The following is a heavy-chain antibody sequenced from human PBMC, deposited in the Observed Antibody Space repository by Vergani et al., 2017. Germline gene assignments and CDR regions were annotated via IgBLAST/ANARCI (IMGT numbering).Heavy chain of an antibody. D-gene: IGHD1-26*01. CDR1: GFTFSSYG. V-gene: IGHV3-30*18. CDR3: AKDQGESGSAHDY. J-gene: IGHJ4*02. Sequence: VQLVESGGGLVQPGGSLRLSCVASGFTFSSYGMHWVRQAPGKGLEWVAVISYDGSNKYYADSVKGRFTISRDNSKNTLYLQMNSLRAEDTAVYYCAKDQGESGSAHDYWGQGTLVTVAS. CDR2: ISYDGSNK.